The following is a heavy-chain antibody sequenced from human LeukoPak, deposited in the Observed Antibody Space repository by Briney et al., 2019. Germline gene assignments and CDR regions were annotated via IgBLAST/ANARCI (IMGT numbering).Heavy chain of an antibody. CDR2: IYSSGST. Sequence: SETLSLTCTVSGGSISSGSYSWSWIRQPAGKGLEWIGRIYSSGSTNYNPSLKSRVTISVDTSKKQFSLKLTSVTAADTAVYYCTRAASSGPLFTYHMDVWGKGTTVTVSS. V-gene: IGHV4-61*02. J-gene: IGHJ6*03. D-gene: IGHD3-22*01. CDR1: GGSISSGSYS. CDR3: TRAASSGPLFTYHMDV.